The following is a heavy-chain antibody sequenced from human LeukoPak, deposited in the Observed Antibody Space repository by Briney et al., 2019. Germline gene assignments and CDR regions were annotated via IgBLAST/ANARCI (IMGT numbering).Heavy chain of an antibody. Sequence: GGSLRLSXAASGFTFSSYWMSWVRQAPGKGLEWVANIKQDGSEKYYVDSVKGRFTISRDNAKNSLYLQMNSLRAEDTAVYYCARVAETDYYDSSGYLDYWGQGTLVTVSS. V-gene: IGHV3-7*01. J-gene: IGHJ4*02. CDR1: GFTFSSYW. CDR3: ARVAETDYYDSSGYLDY. D-gene: IGHD3-22*01. CDR2: IKQDGSEK.